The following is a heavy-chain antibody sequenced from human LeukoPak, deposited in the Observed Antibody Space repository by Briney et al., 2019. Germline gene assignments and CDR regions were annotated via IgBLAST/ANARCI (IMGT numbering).Heavy chain of an antibody. CDR3: AVDSSEDYGRGNFDL. J-gene: IGHJ2*01. V-gene: IGHV4-4*07. CDR2: IYTSGAT. CDR1: SGSTSNFY. D-gene: IGHD4/OR15-4a*01. Sequence: SETLSLTCTVSSGSTSNFYWSWIRQPAGKGLQWIGRIYTSGATNYNPSLKSRVTMSIHTSKNQVSLNLVSVTAADTAIYYCAVDSSEDYGRGNFDLWGRGTLVTVSS.